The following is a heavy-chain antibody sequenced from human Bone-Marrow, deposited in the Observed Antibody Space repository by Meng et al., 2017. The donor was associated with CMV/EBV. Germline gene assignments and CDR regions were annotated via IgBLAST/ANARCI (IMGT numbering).Heavy chain of an antibody. CDR1: GFIFSSYW. Sequence: GESLKISCAASGFIFSSYWMTWIRQAPGKGLEWVTRITSDGAKRESKTEYADSVKGRFTISRDNAENTVFLQMNSLRVEDTALYYCVRSTPAGTDYWDWGQGTQVTVSS. V-gene: IGHV3-74*03. CDR2: ITSDGAKRESKT. J-gene: IGHJ1*01. D-gene: IGHD4-11*01. CDR3: VRSTPAGTDYWD.